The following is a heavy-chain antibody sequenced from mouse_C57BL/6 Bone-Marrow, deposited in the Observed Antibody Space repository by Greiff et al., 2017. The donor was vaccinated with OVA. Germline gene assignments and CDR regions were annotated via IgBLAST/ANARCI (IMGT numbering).Heavy chain of an antibody. CDR1: GYTFTSYW. D-gene: IGHD2-4*01. CDR2: IHPNSGST. J-gene: IGHJ1*03. CDR3: ARGGDYPLYWYFDV. V-gene: IGHV1-64*01. Sequence: QVQLQQPGAELVKPGASVKLSCKASGYTFTSYWMHWVKQRPGQGLEWIGMIHPNSGSTNYNEKFQSKATLTVDKSSSTAYMQLSSLTSEDSAVYYCARGGDYPLYWYFDVWGTGTTVTVSS.